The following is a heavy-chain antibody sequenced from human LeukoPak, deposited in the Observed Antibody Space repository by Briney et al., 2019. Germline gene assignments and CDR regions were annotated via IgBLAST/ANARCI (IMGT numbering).Heavy chain of an antibody. CDR2: ISSSGSTI. CDR1: GFTFSSYE. D-gene: IGHD3-10*01. V-gene: IGHV3-48*03. CDR3: ARERTPKHYYGSGNLDRYFDH. Sequence: GGSLRLSCAASGFTFSSYEMNWVRQAPGKGLEWVSYISSSGSTIYYADSVKGRFTISRDNAKNSLYLQMNSLRAEDTAVYYCARERTPKHYYGSGNLDRYFDHWGQGTLVTVSS. J-gene: IGHJ4*02.